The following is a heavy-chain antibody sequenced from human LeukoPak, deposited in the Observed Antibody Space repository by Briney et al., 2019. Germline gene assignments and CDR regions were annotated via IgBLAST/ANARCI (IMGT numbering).Heavy chain of an antibody. CDR2: INTDGSST. V-gene: IGHV3-74*01. CDR1: GFTFSSYW. CDR3: ARRTAAGKYYFDS. Sequence: GGSLRLSCAGTGFTFSSYWMTWVRQAPGKGLVWVSVINTDGSSTNYVDSVKGRFTISRDNAKNTLFLQMNSLRADDTAVYYCARRTAAGKYYFDSWGQGTLVTVSS. D-gene: IGHD6-13*01. J-gene: IGHJ4*02.